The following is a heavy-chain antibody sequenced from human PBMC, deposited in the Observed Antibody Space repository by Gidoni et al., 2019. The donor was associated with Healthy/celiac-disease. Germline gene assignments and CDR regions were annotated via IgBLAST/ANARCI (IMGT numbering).Heavy chain of an antibody. J-gene: IGHJ5*02. D-gene: IGHD3-22*01. CDR1: SGSISSGDYY. CDR3: AREVVRYYDSSGYYDTWFDP. V-gene: IGHV4-30-4*01. CDR2: IYSSGIT. Sequence: VQLQESGTGQVKPSQTLSLSCTLASGSISSGDYYWRWIRQPPGKGLEWIGYIYSSGITYYNPSLKSRVTISVATSKNQSALKLSSVTAADTAVYYCAREVVRYYDSSGYYDTWFDPWGQGTLVTVSS.